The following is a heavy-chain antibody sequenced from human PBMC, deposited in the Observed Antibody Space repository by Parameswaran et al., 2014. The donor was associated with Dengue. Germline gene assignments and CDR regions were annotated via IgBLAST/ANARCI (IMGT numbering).Heavy chain of an antibody. CDR3: ANGEPSGWIRYYYYGMDV. J-gene: IGHJ6*02. Sequence: WIRQPQGRAGVVAVISYDGSNKYYADSVKGRFTISRDNSKNTLYLQMNSLRAEDTAVYYCANGEPSGWIRYYYYGMDVWGQGTTVTVSS. D-gene: IGHD6-19*01. V-gene: IGHV3-30*18. CDR2: ISYDGSNK.